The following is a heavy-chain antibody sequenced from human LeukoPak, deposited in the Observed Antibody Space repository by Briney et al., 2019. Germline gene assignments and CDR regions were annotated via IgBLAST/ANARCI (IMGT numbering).Heavy chain of an antibody. CDR1: GFTFSSYG. CDR2: IRYDGSNK. CDR3: AGAQDDRLCDL. D-gene: IGHD1-1*01. V-gene: IGHV3-30*02. J-gene: IGHJ1*01. Sequence: AGSLSLSCAASGFTFSSYGMHWFRQAPGKGGEWVAFIRYDGSNKYYADSVKGRFTISRDNSKNKMYLQMSSLRAADTAVYYWAGAQDDRLCDLWGRSTVVPVSS.